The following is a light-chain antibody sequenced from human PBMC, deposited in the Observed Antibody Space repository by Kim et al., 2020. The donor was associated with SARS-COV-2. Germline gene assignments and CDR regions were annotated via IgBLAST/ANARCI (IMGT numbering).Light chain of an antibody. J-gene: IGKJ2*01. CDR1: QSVNNNY. CDR3: QQYGSSPYT. V-gene: IGKV3-20*01. Sequence: EIVLTQSPGTLSLSPGERATLSCRASQSVNNNYLAWYHQKPGQAPRLLIYGTSSRATGIPDRFSGSGSGTDFTLTISRLEPEDFAVYYCQQYGSSPYTFGQGTKVDIK. CDR2: GTS.